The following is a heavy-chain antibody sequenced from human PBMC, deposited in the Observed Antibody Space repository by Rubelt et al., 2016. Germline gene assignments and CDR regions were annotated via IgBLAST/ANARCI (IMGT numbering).Heavy chain of an antibody. Sequence: QVQLQQWGAGLLKPSETLSLTCVVSGGSFSAYYWSWIRQPPGKGLEWIGEINHSGSTTYNPSLKSRVTMSVDTSKNQFSRRLSSVTAADTAVYYCARGDIAAAGAPFDYWGQGTLVTVSS. CDR3: ARGDIAAAGAPFDY. V-gene: IGHV4-34*01. J-gene: IGHJ4*02. D-gene: IGHD6-13*01. CDR1: GGSFSAYY. CDR2: INHSGST.